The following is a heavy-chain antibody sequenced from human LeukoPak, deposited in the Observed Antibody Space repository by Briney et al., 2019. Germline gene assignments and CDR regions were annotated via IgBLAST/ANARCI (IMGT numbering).Heavy chain of an antibody. J-gene: IGHJ4*02. CDR2: IIPIFGTA. D-gene: IGHD3-3*01. Sequence: SVKVSCKASGGTFSNYAINWVRQAPGQGLEWMGGIIPIFGTANYAQKFQGRVTITTDESTSTAYMELSSLRSEDTAVYYCARELLDFWSGYYKGYFDYWGQGTLVTVSS. CDR3: ARELLDFWSGYYKGYFDY. CDR1: GGTFSNYA. V-gene: IGHV1-69*05.